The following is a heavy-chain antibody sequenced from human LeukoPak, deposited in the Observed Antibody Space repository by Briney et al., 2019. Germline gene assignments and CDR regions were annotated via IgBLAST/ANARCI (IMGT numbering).Heavy chain of an antibody. CDR2: VYHSGST. J-gene: IGHJ5*02. V-gene: IGHV4-38-2*01. Sequence: SETLSLTCAVSGYSISIGYYWGWIRQPPGKGLEWIGSVYHSGSTYYNPSLKSRVTISVDTSKNQFSLKLSSVTAADTAVYYCARHGNYYDTSQSDPWGQGTLITVSS. CDR1: GYSISIGYY. D-gene: IGHD3-22*01. CDR3: ARHGNYYDTSQSDP.